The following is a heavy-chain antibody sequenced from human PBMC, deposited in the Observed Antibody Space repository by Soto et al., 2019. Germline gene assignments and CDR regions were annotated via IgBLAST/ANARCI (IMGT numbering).Heavy chain of an antibody. J-gene: IGHJ4*02. Sequence: GGSLRLSCATSGFSISSSYMNWVRQAPGKGLEWVSVIYNAGNTYYADSVRGRFTISRDSSKNTLYLQMTRLRAEDTALYFCTSGHDYDSSGGYYFEYWGQGTLVTVSS. CDR3: TSGHDYDSSGGYYFEY. D-gene: IGHD3-22*01. V-gene: IGHV3-53*01. CDR2: IYNAGNT. CDR1: GFSISSSY.